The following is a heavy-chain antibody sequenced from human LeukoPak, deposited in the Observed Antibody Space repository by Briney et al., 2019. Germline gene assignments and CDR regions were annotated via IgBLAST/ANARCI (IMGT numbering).Heavy chain of an antibody. CDR2: IYYSGST. D-gene: IGHD6-19*01. Sequence: SETLSLTCTVSGGSISSYYWSWIRQPPGKGLEWIGYIYYSGSTNYNPSLKSRVTISVDTSKNQFSLKLISVTAADTAVYYCAYSSGSTFDYWGQGTLVTVSS. CDR1: GGSISSYY. J-gene: IGHJ4*02. CDR3: AYSSGSTFDY. V-gene: IGHV4-59*01.